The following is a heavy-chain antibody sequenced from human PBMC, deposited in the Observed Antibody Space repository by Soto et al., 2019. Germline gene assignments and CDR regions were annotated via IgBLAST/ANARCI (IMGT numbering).Heavy chain of an antibody. Sequence: GGSLRLSCAASGFTFSSYAMSWVRQAPGKGLEWVSAISGSGGSTYYADSVKGRFTISRDNSKNTLYLQMNSLRAEDTAVYYCAKDRYYYGSGSYYGWFDPWGQGTLVTVSS. CDR1: GFTFSSYA. CDR3: AKDRYYYGSGSYYGWFDP. CDR2: ISGSGGST. J-gene: IGHJ5*02. V-gene: IGHV3-23*01. D-gene: IGHD3-10*01.